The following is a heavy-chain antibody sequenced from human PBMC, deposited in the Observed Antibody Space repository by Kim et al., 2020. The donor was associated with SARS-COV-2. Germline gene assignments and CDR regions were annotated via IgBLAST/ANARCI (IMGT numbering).Heavy chain of an antibody. J-gene: IGHJ4*02. CDR1: GYSISSGYY. V-gene: IGHV4-38-2*02. CDR3: ARDNRLPRGYSYGETKGREVTRGRAFDY. CDR2: IYHSGST. D-gene: IGHD5-18*01. Sequence: SETLSLTCTVSGYSISSGYYWGWIRQPPGKGLEWIGSIYHSGSTYYNPSPKSRVTISVDTSKNQFSLKLSSVTAADTAVYYCARDNRLPRGYSYGETKGREVTRGRAFDYGGQGTLVTVSS.